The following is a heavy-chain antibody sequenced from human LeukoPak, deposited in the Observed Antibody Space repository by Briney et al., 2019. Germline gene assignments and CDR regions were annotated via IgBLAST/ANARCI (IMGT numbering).Heavy chain of an antibody. V-gene: IGHV1-46*03. D-gene: IGHD3-22*01. CDR2: ITPSGGAT. J-gene: IGHJ4*02. CDR1: GYTFTNYY. Sequence: ASVKVSCKASGYTFTNYYIHWVRQAPGQGLEWMGKITPSGGATTYAQKFQGRVIVTRDTSTSTFYMELSSLRSEDTAVYYCARERNSGYYFFDYWGQGTLVTASS. CDR3: ARERNSGYYFFDY.